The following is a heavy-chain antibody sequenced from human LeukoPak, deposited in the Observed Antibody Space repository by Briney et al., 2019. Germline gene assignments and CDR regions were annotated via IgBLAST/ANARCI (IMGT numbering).Heavy chain of an antibody. Sequence: GGSLRLSCAASGFTFSSYAMSWVRQAPGKGLEWVANIKQDGSEKYYVDSVKGRFTISRDNAKNSLYLQMNSLRAGDTAVYYCATYSGYDRIFDYWGQGTLVTVSS. CDR2: IKQDGSEK. V-gene: IGHV3-7*01. CDR1: GFTFSSYA. J-gene: IGHJ4*02. CDR3: ATYSGYDRIFDY. D-gene: IGHD5-12*01.